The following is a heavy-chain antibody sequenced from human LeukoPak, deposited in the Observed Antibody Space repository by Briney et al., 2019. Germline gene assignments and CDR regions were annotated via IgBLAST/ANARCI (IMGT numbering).Heavy chain of an antibody. D-gene: IGHD1-26*01. V-gene: IGHV4-34*01. CDR2: INHSGST. Sequence: PSETLSLTCAVYGGSFSGYYWSWIRQPPGKGLEWIGEINHSGSTNYNPSLKSRVTISVDTSKNQSSLKLSSVTAADTAVYYCARGLLGYSGSYYGSWTEGSKRYAFDIWGQGTMVTVSS. CDR1: GGSFSGYY. CDR3: ARGLLGYSGSYYGSWTEGSKRYAFDI. J-gene: IGHJ3*02.